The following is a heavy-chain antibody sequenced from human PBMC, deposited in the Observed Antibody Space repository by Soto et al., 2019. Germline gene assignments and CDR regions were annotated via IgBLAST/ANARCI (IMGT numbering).Heavy chain of an antibody. CDR1: GGSISSYY. J-gene: IGHJ4*02. CDR3: ARNDILTGYTY. V-gene: IGHV4-59*01. CDR2: IYYSGST. D-gene: IGHD3-9*01. Sequence: SETLSLTCTVSGGSISSYYWSWIRQPPGKGLEWIGYIYYSGSTNYNPSLKSRVTISVDTSKNQFSLKLSSVTAADTAVYYCARNDILTGYTYWGQGTLVTVSS.